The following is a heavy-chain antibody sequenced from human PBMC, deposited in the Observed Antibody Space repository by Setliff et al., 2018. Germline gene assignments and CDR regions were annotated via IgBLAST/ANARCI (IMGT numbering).Heavy chain of an antibody. J-gene: IGHJ4*02. Sequence: SETLSLTCTVSGGSISSPNDWWGWFRQSPGNSPEWIATIYYKGGTYYSRSLKSRVTISLDSSKNQISLRLSSVTAADAAVYFCARESATIGEFPLYYFDKWGQGIPVTVSS. CDR2: IYYKGGT. CDR3: ARESATIGEFPLYYFDK. V-gene: IGHV4-39*07. CDR1: GGSISSPNDW. D-gene: IGHD3-10*01.